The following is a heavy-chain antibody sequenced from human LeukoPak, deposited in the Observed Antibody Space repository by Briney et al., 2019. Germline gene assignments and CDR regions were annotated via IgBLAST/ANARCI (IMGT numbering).Heavy chain of an antibody. J-gene: IGHJ4*02. V-gene: IGHV3-23*01. CDR3: AELFGYTNRDY. CDR1: GFTFSNYA. D-gene: IGHD5-18*01. CDR2: ISDSGDDT. Sequence: GGSLRLSCAASGFTFSNYAMSWVRQAPGKGLEWVSTISDSGDDTYYADSVKGRFTISRGNSKDTLYLQMSSLRAEDTAVYYCAELFGYTNRDYWGQGTLVTVSS.